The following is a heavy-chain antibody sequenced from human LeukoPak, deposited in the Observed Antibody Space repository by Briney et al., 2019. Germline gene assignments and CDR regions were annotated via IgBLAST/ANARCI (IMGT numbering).Heavy chain of an antibody. V-gene: IGHV3-74*01. CDR1: GFTFSSHR. J-gene: IGHJ4*02. D-gene: IGHD3-22*01. CDR2: ISSDGSSA. Sequence: PGGSLRLSCGASGFTFSSHRMHWVRQAPGEAPAWVARISSDGSSAVYADSVRGCFTVSRDNAKSTLFLQMDSLRAEDTAVYYCVRLTFYEGRGYYPDHWGQGTLVTVSS. CDR3: VRLTFYEGRGYYPDH.